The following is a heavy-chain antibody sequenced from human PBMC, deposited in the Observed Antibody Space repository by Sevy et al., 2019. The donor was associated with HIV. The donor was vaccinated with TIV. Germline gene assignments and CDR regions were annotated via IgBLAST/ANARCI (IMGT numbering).Heavy chain of an antibody. CDR1: GFTVSSNY. CDR2: IYSGGST. Sequence: GGSLRLSCAASGFTVSSNYMSGVRQAPGKGLEWVSVIYSGGSTYYADSVKGRFTISRDNSKNTLYLQMNSLRAEDTAVYYCARVTDCSGGSCYFLSAFDIWGQGTMVTVSS. V-gene: IGHV3-53*01. CDR3: ARVTDCSGGSCYFLSAFDI. D-gene: IGHD2-15*01. J-gene: IGHJ3*02.